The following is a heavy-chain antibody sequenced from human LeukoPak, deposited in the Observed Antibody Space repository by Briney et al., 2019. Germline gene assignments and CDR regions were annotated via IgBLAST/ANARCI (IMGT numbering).Heavy chain of an antibody. J-gene: IGHJ4*02. CDR1: GFTFSDHG. Sequence: PGGSLRLSCAASGFTFSDHGMDWVRQAPGKGLEWVGRIRNKDNSYNTEYAPSVKGRFTISRDDSKNSLYLQMNSLKTEDTAVYYCARETDTMVRGVLYYVDYWGQGTLVTVSS. CDR2: IRNKDNSYNT. V-gene: IGHV3-72*01. D-gene: IGHD3-10*01. CDR3: ARETDTMVRGVLYYVDY.